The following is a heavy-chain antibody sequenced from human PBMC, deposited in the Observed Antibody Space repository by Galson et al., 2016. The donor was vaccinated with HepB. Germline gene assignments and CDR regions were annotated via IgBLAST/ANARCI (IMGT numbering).Heavy chain of an antibody. D-gene: IGHD6-19*01. CDR3: ARHRTALASGWFPFDY. Sequence: SESLSLTCTLSGGSIYRSSYYWAWIRQPPGKGPEWLGSIHYGERTLYNPSLDSRLTMSIDTSKNQMSLRLTSVTAADTAVYYCARHRTALASGWFPFDYWGQGTLVTVSS. CDR2: IHYGERT. V-gene: IGHV4-39*01. CDR1: GGSIYRSSYY. J-gene: IGHJ4*02.